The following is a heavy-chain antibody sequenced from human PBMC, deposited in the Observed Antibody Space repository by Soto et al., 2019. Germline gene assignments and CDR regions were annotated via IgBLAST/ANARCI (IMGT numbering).Heavy chain of an antibody. CDR2: IYYSGST. CDR1: GGSISSSSFY. J-gene: IGHJ6*02. D-gene: IGHD6-19*01. Sequence: PSETLSLTCTVSGGSISSSSFYWGWIRQPPGKGLEWIGSIYYSGSTYYNPSLKSRVTISVGTSKNQFSLKLSSVTAADTAVYYCARLRTIVAGTDGGMDFWAQGTTVTVSS. CDR3: ARLRTIVAGTDGGMDF. V-gene: IGHV4-39*01.